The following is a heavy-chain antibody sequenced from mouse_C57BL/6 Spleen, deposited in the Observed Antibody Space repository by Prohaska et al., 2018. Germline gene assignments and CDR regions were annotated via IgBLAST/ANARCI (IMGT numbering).Heavy chain of an antibody. CDR2: IRLKSDNYAT. Sequence: EVKLEESGGGLVQPGGSMKLSCVASGFTFSNYWMNWVRQSPEKGLEWVAQIRLKSDNYATHYAESVKGRFTSSRDDSKSSVYLQMNNLRAEDTGIYYCTVNYYGSSYAMDYWGQGTSVTVSS. CDR3: TVNYYGSSYAMDY. J-gene: IGHJ4*01. V-gene: IGHV6-3*01. D-gene: IGHD1-1*01. CDR1: GFTFSNYW.